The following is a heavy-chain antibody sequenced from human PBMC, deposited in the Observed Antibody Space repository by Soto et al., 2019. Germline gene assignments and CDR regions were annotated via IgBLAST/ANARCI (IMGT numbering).Heavy chain of an antibody. J-gene: IGHJ4*02. V-gene: IGHV3-30-3*01. CDR2: ISYDGSSK. CDR3: ARFKGCSGGSCYPYFDY. D-gene: IGHD2-15*01. Sequence: QVQLVESGGGVVQPGRSLRLSCAASGFTFNSYAMHWVRQAPGKGLEWVAVISYDGSSKYYADSVKGRFTISRDNSKNTRYLQMNSLRAEDTAVYYCARFKGCSGGSCYPYFDYWGQGTLVTVSS. CDR1: GFTFNSYA.